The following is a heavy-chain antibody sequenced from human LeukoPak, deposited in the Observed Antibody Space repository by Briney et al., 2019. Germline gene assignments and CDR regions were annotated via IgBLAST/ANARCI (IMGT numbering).Heavy chain of an antibody. V-gene: IGHV1-69*05. CDR3: ASPPGRYSSSRYYFDY. CDR1: GGTFSSYA. D-gene: IGHD6-13*01. Sequence: SVKVSCKASGGTFSSYAISWVRQAPGQGLEWMGGIIPIFGTANYAQKFQGRVTITTDESTSTAYMELSSLRSEDTAVYYCASPPGRYSSSRYYFDYWGQGTLVTVSS. CDR2: IIPIFGTA. J-gene: IGHJ4*02.